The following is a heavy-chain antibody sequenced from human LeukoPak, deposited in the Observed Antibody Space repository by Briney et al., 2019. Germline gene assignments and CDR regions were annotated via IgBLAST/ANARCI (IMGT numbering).Heavy chain of an antibody. Sequence: SETLSLTCTVSGGSISSGDYYWSWIRQPPGKGLEWIGYIYYSGGTYYNPSLKSRVTISVDTSKNQFSLKLSSVTAADTAVYYCAREGYYYYGMDVWGQGTTVTVSS. CDR1: GGSISSGDYY. V-gene: IGHV4-30-4*01. CDR3: AREGYYYYGMDV. CDR2: IYYSGGT. J-gene: IGHJ6*02.